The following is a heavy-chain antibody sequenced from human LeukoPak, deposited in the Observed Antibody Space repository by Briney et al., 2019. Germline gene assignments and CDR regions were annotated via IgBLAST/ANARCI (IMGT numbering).Heavy chain of an antibody. V-gene: IGHV3-53*01. CDR1: GFTVSSNY. CDR3: ASGRYSSRPGGLDY. Sequence: GGSLRLSCAASGFTVSSNYMSWVRQAPGRGLEWVSVIYSGGSTYYADSVKGRFTISRDNSKNTLYLQMNSLRAEDTAVYYCASGRYSSRPGGLDYWGQGTLVTVSS. J-gene: IGHJ4*02. D-gene: IGHD6-13*01. CDR2: IYSGGST.